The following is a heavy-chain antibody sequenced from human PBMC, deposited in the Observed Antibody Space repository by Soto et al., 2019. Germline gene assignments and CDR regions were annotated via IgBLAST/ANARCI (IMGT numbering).Heavy chain of an antibody. CDR2: IYYSGST. Sequence: SETLSLTCTVSGGSISSSSYNWGWIRQPPGKGLEWIGSIYYSGSTYYNPSLKSRVTISVDTSKNQFSLKLSSVTAADTAVYYCARQRRVVGAATGYYYYYMDVWGKGTTVTVSS. V-gene: IGHV4-39*01. J-gene: IGHJ6*03. D-gene: IGHD2-15*01. CDR3: ARQRRVVGAATGYYYYYMDV. CDR1: GGSISSSSYN.